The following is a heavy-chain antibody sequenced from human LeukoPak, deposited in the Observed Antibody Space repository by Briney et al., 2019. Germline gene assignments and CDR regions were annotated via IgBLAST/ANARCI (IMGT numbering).Heavy chain of an antibody. V-gene: IGHV4-30-2*01. J-gene: IGHJ4*02. Sequence: SQTLSLTCAVSGGSISSGGYSWSWIRQPPGTGLEWIGYIYHSGSTYYNPSLKSRVTISVDRSKNQFSLKLSSVTAADTAVYYCARGSNYDILTGKGYFDYWGQGTLVTVSS. CDR3: ARGSNYDILTGKGYFDY. CDR2: IYHSGST. D-gene: IGHD3-9*01. CDR1: GGSISSGGYS.